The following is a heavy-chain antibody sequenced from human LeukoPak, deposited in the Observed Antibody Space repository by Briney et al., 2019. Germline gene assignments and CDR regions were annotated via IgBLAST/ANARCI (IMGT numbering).Heavy chain of an antibody. CDR1: GGSISSSNW. D-gene: IGHD3-22*01. J-gene: IGHJ5*02. CDR3: ARVMEVVVETNWFDP. Sequence: SETLSLTCAVSGGSISSSNWWSWVRQPPGKGLEWIGEIYYSGSTNYNPSLKSRVTISVDKSKNQFSLKLSSVTAADTAVYYCARVMEVVVETNWFDPWGQGTLVTVSS. V-gene: IGHV4-4*02. CDR2: IYYSGST.